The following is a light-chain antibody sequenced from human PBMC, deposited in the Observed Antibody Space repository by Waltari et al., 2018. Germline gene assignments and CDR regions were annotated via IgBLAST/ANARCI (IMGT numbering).Light chain of an antibody. Sequence: DIQMTQSPSSLSASVGDRVTITCRASQSISTYLNWYQQKPGKAPKLLIFAASSLQSGVPSRFRGSAAGRDFTLIISSLQPEDCATYYCQQTYSHFRTFGQGTKVEIK. J-gene: IGKJ1*01. CDR2: AAS. V-gene: IGKV1-39*01. CDR1: QSISTY. CDR3: QQTYSHFRT.